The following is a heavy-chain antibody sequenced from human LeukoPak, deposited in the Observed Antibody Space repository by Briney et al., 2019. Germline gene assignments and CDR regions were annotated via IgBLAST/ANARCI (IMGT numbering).Heavy chain of an antibody. D-gene: IGHD3-10*01. Sequence: GGSLRLSCAASGFTFNNFAMHWVRQAPGKGPEWVSVISGSGADTYYADSVKGRFTISRDNAKNSLYLQMNSLRAEDTAVYYCARDVGVRGVIPFDYWGQGTLVTVSS. CDR2: ISGSGADT. CDR3: ARDVGVRGVIPFDY. CDR1: GFTFNNFA. J-gene: IGHJ4*02. V-gene: IGHV3-21*01.